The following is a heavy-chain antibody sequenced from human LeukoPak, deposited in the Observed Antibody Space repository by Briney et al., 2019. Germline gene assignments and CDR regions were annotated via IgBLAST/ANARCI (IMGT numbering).Heavy chain of an antibody. CDR3: ARDGFPPSGTDLDY. J-gene: IGHJ4*02. V-gene: IGHV3-7*01. Sequence: PGGSLRLSCAASGFTFSSYWMSWARQAPGKGLEWVANIKQDGSEKYYVDSVKGRFTISRDNAKNSLYLQMNSLRAEDTAVYYCARDGFPPSGTDLDYWGQGTLVTVSS. CDR2: IKQDGSEK. D-gene: IGHD1-1*01. CDR1: GFTFSSYW.